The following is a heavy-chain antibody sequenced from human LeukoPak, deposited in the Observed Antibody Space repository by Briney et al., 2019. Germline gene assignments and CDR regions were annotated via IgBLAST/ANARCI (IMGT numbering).Heavy chain of an antibody. V-gene: IGHV3-23*01. CDR1: GFTFSSYS. D-gene: IGHD4-11*01. Sequence: GGSLRLSCAASGFTFSSYSMNWVRQAPGKGLEWVSTISGSGGTTYYADSVKGRFTISRDTSKNTLFLQMDSLRAEDTAVYYCAKGMTPITTRSDYWGQGTLVTVSS. CDR3: AKGMTPITTRSDY. CDR2: ISGSGGTT. J-gene: IGHJ4*02.